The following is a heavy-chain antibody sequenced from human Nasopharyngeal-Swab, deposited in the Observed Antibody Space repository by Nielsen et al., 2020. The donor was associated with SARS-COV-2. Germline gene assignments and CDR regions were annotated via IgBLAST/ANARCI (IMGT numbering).Heavy chain of an antibody. D-gene: IGHD4-17*01. J-gene: IGHJ6*03. CDR3: ARGRYGDCGVDYYYYMDV. V-gene: IGHV4-59*11. CDR2: SSYIGSS. Sequence: SETLSLTCTVSGGSIRSHYWSWVRQPPGKGLEWIGYSSYIGSSNYKPSLKSRVTISVDTSKNQFSLKLRFVTAADTAVYYCARGRYGDCGVDYYYYMDVWGKGTTVTVSS. CDR1: GGSIRSHY.